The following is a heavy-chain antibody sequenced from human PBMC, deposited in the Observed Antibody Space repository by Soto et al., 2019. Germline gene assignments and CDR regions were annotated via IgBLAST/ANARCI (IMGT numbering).Heavy chain of an antibody. CDR1: GGSISSYY. CDR3: ARETCSGGSCYAFFDY. D-gene: IGHD2-15*01. Sequence: PSETRSLTCSVSGGSISSYYWDWIRQPAGKGLEWIGRIYSSGSTNYNPSLQSRVTMSVDTSKNQFSLKLSSVTAADTAVYYCARETCSGGSCYAFFDYWGQGTLVTVSS. V-gene: IGHV4-4*07. CDR2: IYSSGST. J-gene: IGHJ4*02.